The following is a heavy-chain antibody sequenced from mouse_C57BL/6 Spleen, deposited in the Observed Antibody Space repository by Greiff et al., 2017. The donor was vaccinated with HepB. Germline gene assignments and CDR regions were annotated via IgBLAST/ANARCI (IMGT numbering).Heavy chain of an antibody. CDR2: ISDGGSYT. J-gene: IGHJ4*01. CDR3: AREHYDYGGAMDY. CDR1: GFTFSSYA. V-gene: IGHV5-4*01. D-gene: IGHD2-4*01. Sequence: EVHLVESGGGLVKPGGSLKLSCAASGFTFSSYAMSWVRQTPEKRLEWVATISDGGSYTYYPDNVKGRFTISRDNDKNNLYLQMSHLKSADTAMYYCAREHYDYGGAMDYWGQGTAVTVSS.